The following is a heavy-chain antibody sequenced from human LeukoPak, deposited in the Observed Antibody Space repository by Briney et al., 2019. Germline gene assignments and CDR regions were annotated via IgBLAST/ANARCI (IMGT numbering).Heavy chain of an antibody. D-gene: IGHD6-13*01. CDR1: GGSISIYY. V-gene: IGHV4-59*01. CDR2: IYNSGST. CDR3: ARDVAAAGSDY. Sequence: RPSETLSLTCTVSGGSISIYYWSWIRQPPGKGLEWIGYIYNSGSTYYNPSLKSRVTISVDTSKNQFSLRLSSVTAADAAVYYCARDVAAAGSDYWGQGTLVTVSS. J-gene: IGHJ4*02.